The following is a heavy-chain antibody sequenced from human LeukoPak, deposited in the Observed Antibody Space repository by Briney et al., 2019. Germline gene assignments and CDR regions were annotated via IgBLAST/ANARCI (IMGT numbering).Heavy chain of an antibody. CDR3: ARSHLAADFDY. J-gene: IGHJ4*02. Sequence: GGSLRLSCAASGFTSSSYAMSWVRQARGKGMGWVSGIIGSGGSKYYIDSVKGRFTISRDNSKNTLYLQMNSLRAEDTAVYYCARSHLAADFDYWGQGTLVTVSS. CDR2: IIGSGGSK. CDR1: GFTSSSYA. V-gene: IGHV3-23*01.